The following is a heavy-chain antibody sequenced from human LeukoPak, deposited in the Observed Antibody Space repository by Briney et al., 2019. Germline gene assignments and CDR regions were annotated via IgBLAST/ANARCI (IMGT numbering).Heavy chain of an antibody. D-gene: IGHD5-18*01. CDR2: IYYSGST. J-gene: IGHJ4*02. CDR3: ARAANGYGDFRY. CDR1: GGSISSYY. V-gene: IGHV4-59*01. Sequence: SETLSLTCTVSGGSISSYYWSWIRQPPGKGLEWIGYIYYSGSTNYNPSLKSRVTISVDTSKNQFSLKLSSVTAADTAVYYCARAANGYGDFRYWGQGNLVTVTA.